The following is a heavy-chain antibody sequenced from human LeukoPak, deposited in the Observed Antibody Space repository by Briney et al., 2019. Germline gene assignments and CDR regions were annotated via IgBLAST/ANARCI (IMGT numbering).Heavy chain of an antibody. Sequence: ASVKVSCKAAGYTFTGYYMFWVRQAPGQGLEWIGRIYPNSGGTNYAQKFQGRVTMTRDTSISTAYMELSRLRSDDTAVYYCARGYCSGASCYSVENWFDPWGQGTLVTVSS. CDR1: GYTFTGYY. CDR2: IYPNSGGT. J-gene: IGHJ5*02. D-gene: IGHD2-15*01. V-gene: IGHV1-2*06. CDR3: ARGYCSGASCYSVENWFDP.